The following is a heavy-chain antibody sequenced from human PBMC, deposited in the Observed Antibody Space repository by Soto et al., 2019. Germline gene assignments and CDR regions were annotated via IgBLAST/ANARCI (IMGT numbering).Heavy chain of an antibody. D-gene: IGHD3-3*01. V-gene: IGHV4-59*01. CDR3: ARDGGITILGVVENYFDY. J-gene: IGHJ4*02. CDR2: IYYSGST. Sequence: SETLSLTCTVSGGSISSYYWSWIRQPPGKGLEWIGYIYYSGSTNYNPSLKSRVTISVDTSKNQFSLKLSSVTAADTAVYYCARDGGITILGVVENYFDYWGQGTLVTVSS. CDR1: GGSISSYY.